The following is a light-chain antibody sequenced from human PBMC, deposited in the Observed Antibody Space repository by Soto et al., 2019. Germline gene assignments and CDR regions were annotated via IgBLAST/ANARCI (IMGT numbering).Light chain of an antibody. J-gene: IGKJ1*01. CDR3: QQYGSYSRT. CDR2: LAS. Sequence: DIQMTQFPSTLSASVGDRVTITCRASQSISTSLAWYQQKPGKAPKLLIYLASSLESGVPARFRGSGSATDFTLSISSLQPDDFATYYCQQYGSYSRTFGQGTKVDIK. V-gene: IGKV1-5*03. CDR1: QSISTS.